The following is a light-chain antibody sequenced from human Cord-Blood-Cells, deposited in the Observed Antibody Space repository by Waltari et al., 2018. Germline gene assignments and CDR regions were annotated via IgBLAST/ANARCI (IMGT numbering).Light chain of an antibody. V-gene: IGKV3D-15*01. CDR1: QSVSSN. CDR2: GAS. Sequence: EIVMTQSPATLSVSPGERATLSCRASQSVSSNLAWYQQKPGHAPRLLIYGASIRATGIPARFSGSGSGTEFTLTISSLQSEDFAVYYCQRYNNWPRTFGQGTKVEIK. J-gene: IGKJ1*01. CDR3: QRYNNWPRT.